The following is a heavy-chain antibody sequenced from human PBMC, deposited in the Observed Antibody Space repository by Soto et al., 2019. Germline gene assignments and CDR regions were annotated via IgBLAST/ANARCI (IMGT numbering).Heavy chain of an antibody. Sequence: SVKVSCKASGGTFSSYAISWVRQAPGQGLEWMGGIIPIFGTANYAQKFQGRVTITADESTSTAYMELSSLRSEDTAVYYCARGPQYQLLFHWFDPWGQGTLVTVPQ. J-gene: IGHJ5*02. V-gene: IGHV1-69*13. CDR1: GGTFSSYA. CDR2: IIPIFGTA. D-gene: IGHD2-2*01. CDR3: ARGPQYQLLFHWFDP.